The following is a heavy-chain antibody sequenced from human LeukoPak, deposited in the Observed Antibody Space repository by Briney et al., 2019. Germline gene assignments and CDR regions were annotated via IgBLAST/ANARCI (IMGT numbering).Heavy chain of an antibody. V-gene: IGHV5-10-1*01. CDR1: GYSFTSYR. D-gene: IGHD6-13*01. Sequence: GESLNISCKGSGYSFTSYRINWVRQMPGKGLEWMGMIDPSDSYTNYSPSFQGHVTISADKSLSTAYLQWSSLKASDTAIYYCARHAIQQPRDFWGQGTLVTVSS. CDR2: IDPSDSYT. J-gene: IGHJ4*02. CDR3: ARHAIQQPRDF.